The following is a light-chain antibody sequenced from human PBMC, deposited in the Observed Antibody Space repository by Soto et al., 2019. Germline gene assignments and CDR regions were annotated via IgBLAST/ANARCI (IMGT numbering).Light chain of an antibody. CDR1: SSDVGGYSY. Sequence: QSALTQPRSVSGSPGQSVTISCTGTSSDVGGYSYVSWYQQHPGKVPKLMIFDVSKRPSGVPDRFSGSKSGNTASLTISGLQAEDEADYHCCSYAGSYILIFGGGTKVTVL. V-gene: IGLV2-11*01. CDR2: DVS. J-gene: IGLJ2*01. CDR3: CSYAGSYILI.